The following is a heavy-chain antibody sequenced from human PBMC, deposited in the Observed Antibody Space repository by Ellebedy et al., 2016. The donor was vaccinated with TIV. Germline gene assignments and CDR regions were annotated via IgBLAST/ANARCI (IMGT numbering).Heavy chain of an antibody. CDR1: GGSISSYY. J-gene: IGHJ4*02. V-gene: IGHV4-59*01. D-gene: IGHD1-14*01. Sequence: MPGGSLRLSCTVSGGSISSYYWSWIRQPPGKGLEWIGYIYYSGSTNYNPSLKSRVTISVDTSKNQFSLKLSSVTAADTAVYYCARDRKDRKGNFDYWGQGTLVTVSS. CDR2: IYYSGST. CDR3: ARDRKDRKGNFDY.